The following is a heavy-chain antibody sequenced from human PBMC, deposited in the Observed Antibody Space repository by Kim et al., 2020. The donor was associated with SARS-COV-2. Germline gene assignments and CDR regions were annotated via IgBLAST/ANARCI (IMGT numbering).Heavy chain of an antibody. J-gene: IGHJ5*02. CDR3: ARSTSSLKWFDP. CDR2: ISGYNGNT. CDR1: GYSFTSYC. V-gene: IGHV1-18*01. Sequence: ASVKVSCKASGYSFTSYCISWVRQAPGQGLEWMGWISGYNGNTNYAQKLQGRVTLTTDTSTSTAYMELRGLRSDDTAVYYCARSTSSLKWFDPWGQGTLVTVSS.